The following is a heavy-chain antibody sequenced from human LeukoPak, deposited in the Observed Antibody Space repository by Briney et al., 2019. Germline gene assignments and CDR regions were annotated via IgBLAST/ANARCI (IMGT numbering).Heavy chain of an antibody. CDR1: GGSISSFNW. V-gene: IGHV4-4*02. J-gene: IGHJ4*02. CDR2: IYHSGST. CDR3: ARAGYSGYDYSMDY. D-gene: IGHD5-12*01. Sequence: SETLSLTCAVSGGSISSFNWWSWVRQPPGKGLEWIGEIYHSGSTNYNPSLKSRVTISVDKSKSQFSLNLSSVTAADTAVYYCARAGYSGYDYSMDYWGQGTLVTVSS.